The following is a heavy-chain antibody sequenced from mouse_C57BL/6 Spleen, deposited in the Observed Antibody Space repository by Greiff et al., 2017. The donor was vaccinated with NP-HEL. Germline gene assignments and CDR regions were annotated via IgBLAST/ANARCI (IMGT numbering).Heavy chain of an antibody. CDR3: ARDGNYGSSYGYFDV. CDR1: GFTFSSYA. CDR2: ISDRGSFT. V-gene: IGHV5-4*01. Sequence: EVQLVESGGGLVKPGGSLKLSCAASGFTFSSYAMSWVRQTPEKRLEWVATISDRGSFTYYPDNVKGRLTNSRDNAKNNLYLQMSHLTSEDTARYYCARDGNYGSSYGYFDVRGTGTTVTVSS. D-gene: IGHD1-1*01. J-gene: IGHJ1*03.